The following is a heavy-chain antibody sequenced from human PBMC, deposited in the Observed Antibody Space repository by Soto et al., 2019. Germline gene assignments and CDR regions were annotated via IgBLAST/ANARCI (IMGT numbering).Heavy chain of an antibody. J-gene: IGHJ6*03. D-gene: IGHD3-10*01. Sequence: GGSLRLSCAASGFTFSNYWMSWVRQAPGKGLEWVANIKQDGSEKYYVDSVKGRFTISRDNAKNSLYLQMNSLRAEDTAVYYCAREAQAGSAQEEYYMDVWGKGTTVTVSS. CDR3: AREAQAGSAQEEYYMDV. CDR1: GFTFSNYW. V-gene: IGHV3-7*01. CDR2: IKQDGSEK.